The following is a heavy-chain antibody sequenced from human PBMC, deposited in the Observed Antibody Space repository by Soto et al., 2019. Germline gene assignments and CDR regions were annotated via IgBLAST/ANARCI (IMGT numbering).Heavy chain of an antibody. Sequence: GGSLRLSCTASGFTFSEYTMSLVRQAPGKGLEWVSSITHSGTYVYYADSVKGRFTISRDSASNSLFLQMTSLRAEDTAVYHCARARGNDWYSDYWGQGTLVTVSS. CDR3: ARARGNDWYSDY. V-gene: IGHV3-21*01. D-gene: IGHD5-12*01. CDR2: ITHSGTYV. CDR1: GFTFSEYT. J-gene: IGHJ4*02.